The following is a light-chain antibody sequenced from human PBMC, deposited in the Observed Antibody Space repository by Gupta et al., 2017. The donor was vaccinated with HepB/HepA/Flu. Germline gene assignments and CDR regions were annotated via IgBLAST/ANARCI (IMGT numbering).Light chain of an antibody. Sequence: DIQMTQSPSSLSASVGDRVTITCRASQGISTYLAWYQQKPGKVPKVLIYGASTRFSGSGSGTDFTLTISSLQPEDVATYYFQKDNSAPWTFGQGTKVEIK. CDR1: QGISTY. CDR3: QKDNSAPWT. CDR2: GAS. J-gene: IGKJ1*01. V-gene: IGKV1-27*01.